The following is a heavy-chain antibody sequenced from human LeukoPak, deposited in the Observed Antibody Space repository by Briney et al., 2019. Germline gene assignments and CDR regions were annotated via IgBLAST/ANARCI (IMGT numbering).Heavy chain of an antibody. J-gene: IGHJ4*02. CDR3: ARGRVRARRACSSTSCLPYYFDY. CDR2: MNPNSGST. D-gene: IGHD2-2*01. CDR1: GYTFTSYD. Sequence: ASVKVSCKXSGYTFTSYDINWVRQATGQGLEWMGWMNPNSGSTGYAQKFQGRVTITRNTSISTAYMELSSLRSEDTAVYYCARGRVRARRACSSTSCLPYYFDYWGQGTLVTVSS. V-gene: IGHV1-8*03.